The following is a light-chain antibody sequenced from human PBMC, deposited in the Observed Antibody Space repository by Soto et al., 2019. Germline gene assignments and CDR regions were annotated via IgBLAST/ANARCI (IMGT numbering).Light chain of an antibody. Sequence: QSALTQPRSVSGSPGQSVTISCTGTSSDVGGYNYVSWYQQHPGKAPKLMIYDVSKRPSGVPDRFSGSKSGNTASLTISRLPAEDQVDYYCCSYAGSYTVFGGGTKLTVL. V-gene: IGLV2-11*01. J-gene: IGLJ3*02. CDR2: DVS. CDR3: CSYAGSYTV. CDR1: SSDVGGYNY.